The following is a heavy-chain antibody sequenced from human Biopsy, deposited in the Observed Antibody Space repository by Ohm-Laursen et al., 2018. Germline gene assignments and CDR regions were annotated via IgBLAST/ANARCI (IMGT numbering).Heavy chain of an antibody. Sequence: SETLSLTCAVSGYSVTNDYYWGWIRQPPGKGLGWIGNIYYDRITYYNPSLKSRVAMSVDTSKNQFSLRLTSVTAADTAVYYCARVAGGYAYYYGIDVWGQGTTVIVSS. CDR1: GYSVTNDYY. V-gene: IGHV4-38-2*01. J-gene: IGHJ6*02. CDR2: IYYDRIT. CDR3: ARVAGGYAYYYGIDV. D-gene: IGHD5-12*01.